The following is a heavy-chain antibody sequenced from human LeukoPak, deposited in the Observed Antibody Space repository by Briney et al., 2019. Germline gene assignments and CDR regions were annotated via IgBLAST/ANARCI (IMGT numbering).Heavy chain of an antibody. J-gene: IGHJ4*02. CDR1: GGSISSYY. Sequence: KSSETLSPTCTVSGGSISSYYWSWIRQPPGKGLEWIGYIYYSGSTNYNPSLKSRVTISVDTSKNQFSLKLSSVTAADTAVYYCARSPSIAAAGTLLDYWGQGTLVTVSS. V-gene: IGHV4-59*01. CDR3: ARSPSIAAAGTLLDY. CDR2: IYYSGST. D-gene: IGHD6-13*01.